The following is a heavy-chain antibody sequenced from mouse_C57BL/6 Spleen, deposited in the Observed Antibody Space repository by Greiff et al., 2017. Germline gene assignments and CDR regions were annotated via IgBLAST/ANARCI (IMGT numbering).Heavy chain of an antibody. J-gene: IGHJ2*01. CDR1: GYSFTGYY. CDR2: ITPSTGGT. CDR3: ARNDGYYYFDY. D-gene: IGHD2-3*01. Sequence: VQLQQSGPELVKPGASVKISCTASGYSFTGYYMNWVKQSPEKSLEWIGEITPSTGGTTYNQKFKATATLTVDKSSSTAYMQLKSLTSEDSAVYYCARNDGYYYFDYWGQGTTLTVSS. V-gene: IGHV1-42*01.